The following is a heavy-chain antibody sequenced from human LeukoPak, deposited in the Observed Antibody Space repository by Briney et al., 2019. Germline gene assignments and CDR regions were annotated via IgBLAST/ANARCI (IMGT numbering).Heavy chain of an antibody. CDR2: INPNSGVT. V-gene: IGHV1-2*02. J-gene: IGHJ4*02. CDR1: GYTFTDYY. D-gene: IGHD3-10*01. Sequence: ASVKVSCKASGYTFTDYYMHRVRQAPGQGLEWMGWINPNSGVTNYAQKFQGRVTVTRDTSISTAYMELSRLRSDDTAVYYCARGTLPHNYYGSGMIDYWGQGTLVTVSS. CDR3: ARGTLPHNYYGSGMIDY.